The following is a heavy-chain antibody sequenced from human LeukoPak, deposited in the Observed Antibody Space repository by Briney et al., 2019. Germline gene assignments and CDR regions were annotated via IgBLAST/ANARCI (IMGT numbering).Heavy chain of an antibody. J-gene: IGHJ3*02. CDR1: GYTFTSYG. V-gene: IGHV1-18*01. CDR3: ARDWELPGPFDI. D-gene: IGHD1-26*01. CDR2: ISAYNGNT. Sequence: GASVKVSCKASGYTFTSYGISWERQAPGQGLEWMGWISAYNGNTNYAQKLQGRVTMTTDTYTSKAYMELRSLRSDDTAVYYCARDWELPGPFDIWGQGTMVTVSS.